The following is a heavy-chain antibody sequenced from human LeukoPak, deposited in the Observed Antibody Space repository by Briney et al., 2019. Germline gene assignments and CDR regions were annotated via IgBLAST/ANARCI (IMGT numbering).Heavy chain of an antibody. J-gene: IGHJ6*02. Sequence: GGSLRLSCAASGFTFSSYAMSWVRQAPGKGLEWVSAISGSGGSTYYADSVKGRFTIPRDNSKNTLYLQMNSLRAEDTAVYYCAKELRITIFGVVIIGYYGMDVWGQGTTVTVSS. CDR2: ISGSGGST. D-gene: IGHD3-3*01. V-gene: IGHV3-23*01. CDR3: AKELRITIFGVVIIGYYGMDV. CDR1: GFTFSSYA.